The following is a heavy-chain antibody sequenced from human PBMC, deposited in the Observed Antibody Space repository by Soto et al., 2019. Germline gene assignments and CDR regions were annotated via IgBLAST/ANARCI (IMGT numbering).Heavy chain of an antibody. V-gene: IGHV6-1*01. Sequence: SQTLSLTCGISGDSVSSNGATWSWIRQSPSRGLEWLGRTYYRSSWYSDYAVSVKSRITINADTSKNQFSLQLNSVTPEDTAVYYCARQTTVAGHAFDIWGQGTMVTVSS. CDR1: GDSVSSNGAT. D-gene: IGHD6-19*01. CDR2: TYYRSSWYS. CDR3: ARQTTVAGHAFDI. J-gene: IGHJ3*02.